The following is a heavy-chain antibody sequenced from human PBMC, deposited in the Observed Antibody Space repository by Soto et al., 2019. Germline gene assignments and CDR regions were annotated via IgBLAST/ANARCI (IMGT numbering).Heavy chain of an antibody. Sequence: GGSLRLSCAASGFTFSSYWMHWVRQAPGKWLVWVSRINSDGSSTTYADSVKGRFTISRDNSKNTAYLQMSSLRPEDTAVYYCVKGEYYYDGSAYYPFDYWGQGRMVTVSS. CDR1: GFTFSSYW. J-gene: IGHJ4*02. CDR3: VKGEYYYDGSAYYPFDY. V-gene: IGHV3-74*01. CDR2: INSDGSST. D-gene: IGHD3-22*01.